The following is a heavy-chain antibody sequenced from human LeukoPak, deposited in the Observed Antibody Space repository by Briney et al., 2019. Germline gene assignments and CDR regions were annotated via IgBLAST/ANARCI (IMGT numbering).Heavy chain of an antibody. Sequence: ATVKISCQASGYIFTDYYIHWVQQAPGKGLEWMGRIYPEDGETISSESFQGRVIITADTSTDTAFMELSSLESDDTAVYYCATGRGAVGTAIRYPFDIWGQGTMVTVSS. CDR1: GYIFTDYY. D-gene: IGHD1-26*01. CDR3: ATGRGAVGTAIRYPFDI. J-gene: IGHJ3*02. V-gene: IGHV1-69-2*01. CDR2: IYPEDGET.